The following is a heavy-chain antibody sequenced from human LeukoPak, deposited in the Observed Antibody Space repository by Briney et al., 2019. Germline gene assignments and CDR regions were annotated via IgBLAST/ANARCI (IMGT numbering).Heavy chain of an antibody. V-gene: IGHV1-8*01. CDR2: MNPNTGNT. Sequence: ASVKVSCKGYRYTFSSYDINWVRQAPGQGLEWMGWMNPNTGNTGYAPKFQGRVTMTRDTSISTAYMELRGLRSEDTAVYYCARLSQTPDYCGSGAYFYLGYWGQGTRVTVSS. CDR1: RYTFSSYD. CDR3: ARLSQTPDYCGSGAYFYLGY. D-gene: IGHD3-10*01. J-gene: IGHJ4*02.